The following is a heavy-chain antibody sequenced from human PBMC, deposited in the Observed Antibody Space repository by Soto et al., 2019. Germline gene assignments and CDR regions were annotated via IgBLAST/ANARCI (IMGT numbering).Heavy chain of an antibody. CDR2: ISYDGSNK. V-gene: IGHV3-30-3*01. J-gene: IGHJ5*02. CDR3: ARDLFGS. CDR1: GFTFSSYA. Sequence: QVQLVESGGGVVQPGRSLRLSCAASGFTFSSYAMHWVRQAPGKGLEWVAVISYDGSNKYYADSVKGRFTISRDNSKNTLYLQMNSLRAEDTAVYCCARDLFGSWGQGTLVTVSS. D-gene: IGHD3-3*01.